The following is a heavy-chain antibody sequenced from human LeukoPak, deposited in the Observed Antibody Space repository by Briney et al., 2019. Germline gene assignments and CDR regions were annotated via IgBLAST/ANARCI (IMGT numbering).Heavy chain of an antibody. CDR3: ARDGDIVVVPAASRPHY. CDR2: ISAYNGNT. Sequence: ASVKVSCKASGYTFTSYGISWVRQAPGQGLEWMGWISAYNGNTNYAQKLQGRVTMTTDTSTSTAYMELRSLRSDDTAVYYRARDGDIVVVPAASRPHYWGQGTLVTVSS. J-gene: IGHJ4*02. V-gene: IGHV1-18*01. CDR1: GYTFTSYG. D-gene: IGHD2-2*01.